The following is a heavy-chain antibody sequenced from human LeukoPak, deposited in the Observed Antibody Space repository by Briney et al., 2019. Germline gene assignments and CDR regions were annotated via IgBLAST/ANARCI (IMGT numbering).Heavy chain of an antibody. CDR3: AKDGYRHGGRCFGGFAFAI. V-gene: IGHV3-23*01. CDR1: RFTFNNYA. D-gene: IGHD2-15*01. Sequence: GGPLRLSCAASRFTFNNYAMSWVRQAPGKGLEWVSAVSGGGGTTYYADSVKGRFTISRDNSKNTLYLQMNSLRAEDTAVYYCAKDGYRHGGRCFGGFAFAIWGQGTMVAVSS. CDR2: VSGGGGTT. J-gene: IGHJ3*02.